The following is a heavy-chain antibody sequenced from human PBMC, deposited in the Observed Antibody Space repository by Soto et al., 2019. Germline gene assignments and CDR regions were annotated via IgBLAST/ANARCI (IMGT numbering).Heavy chain of an antibody. V-gene: IGHV1-69*13. CDR3: ASGYSSGWYYFDY. CDR2: IIPIFGTA. J-gene: IGHJ4*02. D-gene: IGHD6-19*01. CDR1: GGTFSSYA. Sequence: SVKVSCKASGGTFSSYAISWVRQAPGQGLEWMGGIIPIFGTANYAQKFQGRVTITADESTSTAYMELSSLRSEDTAVYYCASGYSSGWYYFDYWGQGTLVTVSS.